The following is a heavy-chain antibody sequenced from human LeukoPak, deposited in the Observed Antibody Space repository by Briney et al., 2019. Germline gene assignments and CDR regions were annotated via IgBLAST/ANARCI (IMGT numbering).Heavy chain of an antibody. Sequence: GGSLRLSCAASGFTFSSYAMSWVRQAPGKGLEWVSAISGSGGSTYYADSVKGRFTISRDNSKNTLYLQMNSLRAEDTAVYYCAKPPSGYSYGPGYYFDYWGQGTLVTVSS. D-gene: IGHD5-18*01. CDR2: ISGSGGST. V-gene: IGHV3-23*01. J-gene: IGHJ4*02. CDR3: AKPPSGYSYGPGYYFDY. CDR1: GFTFSSYA.